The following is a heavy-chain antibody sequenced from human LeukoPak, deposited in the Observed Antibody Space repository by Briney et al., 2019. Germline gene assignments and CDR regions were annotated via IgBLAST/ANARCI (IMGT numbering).Heavy chain of an antibody. Sequence: SVKVSCKASGGTFSSYAISWVRQAPGQGLEWMGRIIPILGIANYAQKFQGRVTITADKSTSTAYMELRSLRSDDTAVYYCARELRGRQDIWGQGTMVTVSS. CDR3: ARELRGRQDI. CDR2: IIPILGIA. CDR1: GGTFSSYA. V-gene: IGHV1-69*04. J-gene: IGHJ3*02.